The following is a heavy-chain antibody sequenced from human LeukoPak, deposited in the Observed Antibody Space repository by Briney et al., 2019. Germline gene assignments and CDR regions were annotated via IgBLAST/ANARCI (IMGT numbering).Heavy chain of an antibody. CDR2: IYYSGST. J-gene: IGHJ5*02. D-gene: IGHD6-19*01. CDR3: ARQGPAVAGTVVPHNWFDP. CDR1: GGSISSYY. Sequence: SETLSLTCTISGGSISSYYWTWIRQPPGKGLEWIGYIYYSGSTNYNPSLKSRVTISVDTSKNQFSLKLSSVTAADTAVYYCARQGPAVAGTVVPHNWFDPWGQGTLVTVSS. V-gene: IGHV4-59*08.